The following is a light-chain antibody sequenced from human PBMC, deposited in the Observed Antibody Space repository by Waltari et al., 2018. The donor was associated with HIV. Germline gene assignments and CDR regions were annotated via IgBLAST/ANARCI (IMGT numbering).Light chain of an antibody. CDR2: GAY. CDR1: ETVTSSY. V-gene: IGKV3-20*01. Sequence: EIVLTQSPGTLSLSPGERDTLSCRASETVTSSYLAWYQQKPGQAPRLLLYGAYSRATGIPDRFTGGGSGTDFTLTISSLEPEDFAVYYCQQHGDSLTFGQGTKLEIK. J-gene: IGKJ2*01. CDR3: QQHGDSLT.